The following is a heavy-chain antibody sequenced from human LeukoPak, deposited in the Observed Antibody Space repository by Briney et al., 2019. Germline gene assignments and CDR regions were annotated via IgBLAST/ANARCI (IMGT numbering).Heavy chain of an antibody. Sequence: GGSLRLSCAAPGFTFSIYSMHWVRQAPGKGLEWVAFIRSDGSDKNYADSVKGRFTISRDNSKSTLYLQMNSLRVQDTAVYYCARDHGGYDFWSGYYTPNNFDYWGQGTLVTVSS. CDR1: GFTFSIYS. V-gene: IGHV3-30*02. CDR3: ARDHGGYDFWSGYYTPNNFDY. CDR2: IRSDGSDK. D-gene: IGHD3-3*01. J-gene: IGHJ4*02.